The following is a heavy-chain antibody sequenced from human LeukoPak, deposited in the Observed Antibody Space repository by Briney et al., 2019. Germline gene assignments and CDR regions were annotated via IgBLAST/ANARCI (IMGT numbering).Heavy chain of an antibody. V-gene: IGHV3-23*01. CDR2: VSDSGGRT. CDR1: GFTFSSYA. D-gene: IGHD6-13*01. Sequence: GGSLRLSCAASGFTFSSYAMGWVRQAPGKGLEWVSAVSDSGGRTYYADSVKGRFTISRDNSKNTLFLQMNSLGADDTAVYYCAKYASSWFYYFDYWGQGTLVTVSS. CDR3: AKYASSWFYYFDY. J-gene: IGHJ4*02.